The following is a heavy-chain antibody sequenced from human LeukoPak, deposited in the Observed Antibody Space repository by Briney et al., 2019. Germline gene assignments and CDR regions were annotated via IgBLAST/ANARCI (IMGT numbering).Heavy chain of an antibody. V-gene: IGHV4-39*07. CDR1: GGSISSGSYY. J-gene: IGHJ4*02. CDR2: IYYSGTT. D-gene: IGHD6-25*01. Sequence: EPSETLSLTCTVSGGSISSGSYYWSWIRQPPGKGLEWIGSIYYSGTTYYNPSLKSRVTISLDTSKNQFSLKLSSVTAADTAVYYCARRRPRNPLGYWGQGTLVTVSS. CDR3: ARRRPRNPLGY.